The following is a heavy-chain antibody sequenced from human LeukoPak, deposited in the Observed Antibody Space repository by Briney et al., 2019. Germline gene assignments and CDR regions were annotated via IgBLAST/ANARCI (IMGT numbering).Heavy chain of an antibody. V-gene: IGHV4-59*01. D-gene: IGHD6-13*01. Sequence: SETQSLTCTVSGGSISSYYWSWIRQPPGKGLEWIGYIYYSGSTNYNPSLKSRVTISVDTSKNQFSLKLSSVTAADTAVYYCARVAAAWTFDYRGQGTLVTVSS. CDR1: GGSISSYY. CDR2: IYYSGST. CDR3: ARVAAAWTFDY. J-gene: IGHJ4*02.